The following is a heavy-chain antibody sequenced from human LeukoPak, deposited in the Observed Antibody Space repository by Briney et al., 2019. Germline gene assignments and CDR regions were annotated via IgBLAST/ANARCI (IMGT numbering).Heavy chain of an antibody. D-gene: IGHD2-15*01. Sequence: PSETLSLTCTVSGGSISSYYWSWTRQPPGKGLEWIGYIYYSGSTNYNPSLKSRVTISVDTSKNQFSLKLSSVTAADTAVYYCARVPYCSGGSCYSWFDPWGQGTLVTVSS. CDR3: ARVPYCSGGSCYSWFDP. CDR2: IYYSGST. V-gene: IGHV4-59*01. J-gene: IGHJ5*02. CDR1: GGSISSYY.